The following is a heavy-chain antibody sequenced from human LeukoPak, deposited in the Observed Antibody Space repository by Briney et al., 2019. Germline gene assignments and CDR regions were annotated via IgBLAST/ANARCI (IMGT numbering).Heavy chain of an antibody. D-gene: IGHD5-18*01. CDR3: ARTTDTAMVLGIAY. V-gene: IGHV1-8*01. J-gene: IGHJ4*02. CDR1: GYTFTSYD. Sequence: ASVKVSCKASGYTFTSYDINWVRQATGQGLEWMGWMNPNSGNTGYAQKFQGRVTMTRNTSISTAYMELSSLRSEDTAVYYCARTTDTAMVLGIAYWGQGTLVTVSS. CDR2: MNPNSGNT.